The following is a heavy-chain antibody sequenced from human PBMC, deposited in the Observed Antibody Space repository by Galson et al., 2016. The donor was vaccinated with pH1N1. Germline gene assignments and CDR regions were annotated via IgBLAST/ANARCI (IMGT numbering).Heavy chain of an antibody. CDR3: ARHRYYGSGIAMGYYFDY. Sequence: LRLSCAASRFTFSDYYMSWIRQPPGKGLEWTGSISYSGSPYYTPSLKSRIAISLDPSKNQFSLRLSSVTAADTAVYYCARHRYYGSGIAMGYYFDYWGQGALVTVSS. D-gene: IGHD3-10*01. J-gene: IGHJ4*02. V-gene: IGHV4-38-2*01. CDR1: RFTFSDYY. CDR2: ISYSGSP.